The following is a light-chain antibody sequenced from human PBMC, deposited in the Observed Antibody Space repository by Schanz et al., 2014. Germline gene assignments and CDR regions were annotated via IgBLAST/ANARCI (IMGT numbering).Light chain of an antibody. Sequence: QSALTQPPSASGSPGQSVTISCTGTSSDVGAYNFVSWYEQHPGKAPKLMINEVNKRPSGVPDRFSGSKSGNTASLTVSGLQAEDEADYYCSSYAGSNNMVFGGGPKLTVL. CDR1: SSDVGAYNF. V-gene: IGLV2-8*01. CDR3: SSYAGSNNMV. J-gene: IGLJ2*01. CDR2: EVN.